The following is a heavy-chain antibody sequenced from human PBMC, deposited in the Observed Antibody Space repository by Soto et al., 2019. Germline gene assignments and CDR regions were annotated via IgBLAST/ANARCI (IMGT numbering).Heavy chain of an antibody. CDR2: ISSDGTET. V-gene: IGHV3-74*03. D-gene: IGHD1-1*01. Sequence: QPGGSLRLSCEPSGFTSSHHWMHWVRQVPGKGLVWVSGISSDGTETTYADSVKGRFTISRDNVDTTLYLHMSNLRADDTAVYYCAVEPHSARIFGAREFYGMDVWGQGTTVTVSS. J-gene: IGHJ6*02. CDR3: AVEPHSARIFGAREFYGMDV. CDR1: GFTSSHHW.